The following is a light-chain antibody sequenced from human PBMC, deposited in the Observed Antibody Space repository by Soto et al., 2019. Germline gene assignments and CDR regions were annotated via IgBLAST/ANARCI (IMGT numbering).Light chain of an antibody. CDR3: SSYTSSSTWV. Sequence: QSALTQPASVSGSPGQSITISCTGTRSDVGGYNYVSWYQQHPGKAPKLMIYEVSNRPSGVSNRFSGSKSGNTASLTISGLQAEDEADYPCSSYTSSSTWVFGGGTKLTVL. CDR2: EVS. V-gene: IGLV2-14*01. CDR1: RSDVGGYNY. J-gene: IGLJ3*02.